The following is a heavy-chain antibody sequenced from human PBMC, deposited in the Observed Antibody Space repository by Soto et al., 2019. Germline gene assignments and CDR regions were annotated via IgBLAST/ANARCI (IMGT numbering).Heavy chain of an antibody. CDR1: GFSLSTSGVG. V-gene: IGHV2-5*02. D-gene: IGHD5-18*01. Sequence: SGPTLVNPTQTLTLTCTFSGFSLSTSGVGVGWIRQPPGKALEWLGLIYWDDDKRYKPSLKSRLTITKDTTKNQLVLTMTNMDPVDISTYYCAHLLWKQLWFRAPVVYWGQGTPVTVS. CDR3: AHLLWKQLWFRAPVVY. J-gene: IGHJ4*02. CDR2: IYWDDDK.